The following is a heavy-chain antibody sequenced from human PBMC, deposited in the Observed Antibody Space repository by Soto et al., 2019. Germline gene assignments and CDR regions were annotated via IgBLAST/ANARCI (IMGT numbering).Heavy chain of an antibody. Sequence: PSETLSLTCAVYGGSFSGYYWSWIRQPPGKGLEWIGYIYYSGSTNYNPSLKSRVTISVDTSKNQFSLKLSSVTAADTAVYYCARTNYFGSGSYQNWFDPWGQGTLVTVSS. CDR3: ARTNYFGSGSYQNWFDP. J-gene: IGHJ5*02. V-gene: IGHV4-59*01. CDR1: GGSFSGYY. D-gene: IGHD3-10*01. CDR2: IYYSGST.